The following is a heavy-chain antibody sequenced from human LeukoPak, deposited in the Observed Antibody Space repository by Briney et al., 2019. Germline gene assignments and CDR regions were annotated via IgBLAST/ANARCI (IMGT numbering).Heavy chain of an antibody. CDR2: IYYSGST. Sequence: SGTLSLTCDVSGGSISSSSYYWGWIRQPPGKGLEWIGSIYYSGSTYYNPSLKSRVTISVDTSKNQFSLKLSSVTAADTAVYYCARHGKALLWFGDRSWFDPWGQGTLVTVSS. CDR3: ARHGKALLWFGDRSWFDP. V-gene: IGHV4-39*01. D-gene: IGHD3-10*01. CDR1: GGSISSSSYY. J-gene: IGHJ5*02.